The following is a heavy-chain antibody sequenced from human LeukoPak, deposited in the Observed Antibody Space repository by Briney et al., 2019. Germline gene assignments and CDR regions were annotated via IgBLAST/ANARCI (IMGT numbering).Heavy chain of an antibody. CDR2: IWYDGSNK. Sequence: GGSLRLSCAASGFTFSSYSMHWVRQAPGKGLEWVAIIWYDGSNKYYGDSVKGRFTISRDNSKNTLYLQMNSLRAEDTAVYYCAGGSDYYYGMDVWGQGTTVTVSS. V-gene: IGHV3-33*01. J-gene: IGHJ6*02. CDR3: AGGSDYYYGMDV. D-gene: IGHD3-10*01. CDR1: GFTFSSYS.